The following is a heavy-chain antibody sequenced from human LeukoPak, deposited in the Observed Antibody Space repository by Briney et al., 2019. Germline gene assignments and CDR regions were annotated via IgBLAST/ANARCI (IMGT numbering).Heavy chain of an antibody. CDR3: ARGLSFSPTYYFDY. CDR2: ISAYNGNT. J-gene: IGHJ4*02. CDR1: GYSFTSYG. V-gene: IGHV1-18*01. Sequence: ASVKVSCKASGYSFTSYGISWVRQAPGQGLEWMGWISAYNGNTNYAQKLQGRVTMTTDTSTSTAYMELRSLRSDDTAVYYCARGLSFSPTYYFDYWGQGTLVTVSS. D-gene: IGHD3-16*02.